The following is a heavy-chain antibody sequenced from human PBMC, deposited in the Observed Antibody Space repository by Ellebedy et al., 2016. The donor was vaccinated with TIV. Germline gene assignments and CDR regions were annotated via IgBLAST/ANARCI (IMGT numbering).Heavy chain of an antibody. V-gene: IGHV1-2*02. CDR2: INPNSGGT. D-gene: IGHD3-22*01. CDR3: ARAKYYYDSSGSLDY. J-gene: IGHJ4*02. Sequence: ASVKVSXKASGYSFTAYYMHWVRQAPGQGLEWMGWINPNSGGTNYAQKFQGRVTMTRDTSISTAYMELSRLRSDDTAVYYCARAKYYYDSSGSLDYWGQGTLVTVSS. CDR1: GYSFTAYY.